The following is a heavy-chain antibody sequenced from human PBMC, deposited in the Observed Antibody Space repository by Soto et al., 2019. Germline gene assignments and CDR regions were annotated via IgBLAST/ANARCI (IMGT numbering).Heavy chain of an antibody. J-gene: IGHJ4*02. Sequence: EVQLLESGGGLLQPGGPLRLSFEASGFTFSSYGIPWFGQPPGKGLEWVSFSSATGAGTYYADSVKGRFTISRDNSKNTLYLQMTSLRADDTAVYYCAKDRRAGGNYGFYSDFWGQGALVIVSS. D-gene: IGHD1-7*01. V-gene: IGHV3-23*01. CDR1: GFTFSSYG. CDR2: SSATGAGT. CDR3: AKDRRAGGNYGFYSDF.